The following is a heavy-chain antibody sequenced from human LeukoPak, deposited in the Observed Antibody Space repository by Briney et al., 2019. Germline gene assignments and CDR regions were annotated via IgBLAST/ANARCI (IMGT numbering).Heavy chain of an antibody. CDR1: GASISRGTYH. CDR3: AREDVDTGSDY. Sequence: SQTLSLTCSVSGASISRGTYHWSWIRPAAGKGLEWVGRNYSSGAPSYNPSLQSRVTISGDTSKNQFALKLTSVTAADTAVYYCAREDVDTGSDYWGQGILVTVSS. V-gene: IGHV4-61*02. CDR2: NYSSGAP. J-gene: IGHJ4*02. D-gene: IGHD5-18*01.